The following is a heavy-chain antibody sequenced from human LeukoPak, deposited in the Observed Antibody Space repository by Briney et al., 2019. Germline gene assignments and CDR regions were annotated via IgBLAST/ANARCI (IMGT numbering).Heavy chain of an antibody. D-gene: IGHD4-17*01. J-gene: IGHJ4*02. V-gene: IGHV4-34*01. Sequence: SGTLSLTCAVYGGSFSGYYWSWIRQPPGKGLEWIGEINHSGSTNYNPSLKSRVTISVDTSKNQFSLKLSSVTAADTAVYYCARRGTHTVTIRYWGQGTLVTVSS. CDR2: INHSGST. CDR1: GGSFSGYY. CDR3: ARRGTHTVTIRY.